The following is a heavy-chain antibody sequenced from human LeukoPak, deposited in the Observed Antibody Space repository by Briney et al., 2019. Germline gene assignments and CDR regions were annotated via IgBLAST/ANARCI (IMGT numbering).Heavy chain of an antibody. V-gene: IGHV4-4*02. Sequence: SETLSLTRGVSGGSITTTNYWSWVRQPPGQGLEWIGEISLTGRTNYNPSLKSRVNISIDESKNHLYLNLASVTAADTAVYYCSRETGPFCPFGHWGQGTLVAVTS. D-gene: IGHD7-27*01. CDR1: GGSITTTNY. CDR2: ISLTGRT. J-gene: IGHJ4*02. CDR3: SRETGPFCPFGH.